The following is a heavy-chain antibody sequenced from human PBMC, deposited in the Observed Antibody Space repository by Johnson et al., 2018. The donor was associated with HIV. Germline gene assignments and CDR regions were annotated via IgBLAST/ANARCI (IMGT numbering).Heavy chain of an antibody. V-gene: IGHV3-11*04. D-gene: IGHD1-1*01. CDR2: ISSSGSTI. J-gene: IGHJ3*02. CDR1: GFTFSDYY. Sequence: QVQLVESGGGLVKPGGSLRLSCAASGFTFSDYYMSWIRQAPGKGLEWVSYISSSGSTIYYADSVKGRFTISRENAKNSLYLQMDSLRAEDTAVYYCARDPDGTTGTTDPDAAFDIWGQGTMVTVSS. CDR3: ARDPDGTTGTTDPDAAFDI.